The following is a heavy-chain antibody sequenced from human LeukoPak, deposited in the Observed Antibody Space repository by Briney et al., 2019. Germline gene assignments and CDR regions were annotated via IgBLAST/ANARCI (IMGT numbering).Heavy chain of an antibody. CDR1: GYTFTSYG. D-gene: IGHD3-22*01. J-gene: IGHJ4*02. CDR3: ARSQYYYDSSEAAFDY. V-gene: IGHV1-18*01. CDR2: ISAYNGNT. Sequence: ASVKVSCKASGYTFTSYGISWVRQAPGQGLEWMGWISAYNGNTNYAQKLQGRVTMTTDTSTSTAYMELRSLRSDDTAVYYCARSQYYYDSSEAAFDYWGQGTLVTVSS.